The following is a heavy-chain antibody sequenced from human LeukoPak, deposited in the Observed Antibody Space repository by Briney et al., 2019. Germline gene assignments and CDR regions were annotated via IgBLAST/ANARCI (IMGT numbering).Heavy chain of an antibody. V-gene: IGHV3-48*04. Sequence: PGGSLRLSCAASGFTFSSYSMNWVRQAPGKGLEWVSYISSSSSTIYYADSVKGRFTISRDNAKNSLYLQMNSLRAEDTAVYYCAKTLEWSYFDCRGPGTLVTVSS. CDR3: AKTLEWSYFDC. J-gene: IGHJ4*02. D-gene: IGHD3-3*01. CDR2: ISSSSSTI. CDR1: GFTFSSYS.